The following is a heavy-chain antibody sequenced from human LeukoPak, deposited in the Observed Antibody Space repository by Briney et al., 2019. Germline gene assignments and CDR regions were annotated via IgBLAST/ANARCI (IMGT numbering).Heavy chain of an antibody. Sequence: PSETLSLTCTVSGGSISSYYWSWIRQPPGKGLEWIGYIYYSGSTNYNPSLKSRVTISVDTSKNQFSLKLSSVTAADTAVYYCAQTVTYSSSWGWFDPWGQGTLVTVSS. D-gene: IGHD6-13*01. CDR2: IYYSGST. CDR3: AQTVTYSSSWGWFDP. CDR1: GGSISSYY. V-gene: IGHV4-59*01. J-gene: IGHJ5*02.